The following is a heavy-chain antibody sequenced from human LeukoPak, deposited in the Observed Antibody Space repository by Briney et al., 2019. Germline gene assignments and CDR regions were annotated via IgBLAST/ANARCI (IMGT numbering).Heavy chain of an antibody. CDR2: ISSSGSTI. CDR3: ARRASVVVPARYGMDV. CDR1: GFTFSSYE. V-gene: IGHV3-48*03. Sequence: GGSLRLSCAASGFTFSSYEMNWVRQAPGKGLEWVSYISSSGSTIYYADSVKGRFTISRDNAKNSLYLRMNSLRAEDTAVYYCARRASVVVPARYGMDVWGRGTTVTVSS. D-gene: IGHD2-2*01. J-gene: IGHJ6*04.